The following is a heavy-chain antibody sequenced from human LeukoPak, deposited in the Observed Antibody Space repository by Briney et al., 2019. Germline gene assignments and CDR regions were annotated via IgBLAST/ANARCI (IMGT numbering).Heavy chain of an antibody. CDR2: IYYSGST. CDR3: ASLDSSGSTRGYFQH. Sequence: RSSETLSLTCTVSGGSISSSSYYWGWIRQPPGKGLEWIGSIYYSGSTYYNPSLKSRVTISVDTSKNQFSLKLSSVTAADTAVYYCASLDSSGSTRGYFQHWGQGTLVTVSS. J-gene: IGHJ1*01. CDR1: GGSISSSSYY. D-gene: IGHD3-22*01. V-gene: IGHV4-39*07.